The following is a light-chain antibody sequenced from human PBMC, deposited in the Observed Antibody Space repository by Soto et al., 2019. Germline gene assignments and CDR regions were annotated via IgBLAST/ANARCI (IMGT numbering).Light chain of an antibody. V-gene: IGKV1-6*01. CDR2: EAS. CDR3: LQDYVYPWT. J-gene: IGKJ1*01. CDR1: QGIGND. Sequence: IQVTQSASSLPASVGDRVTISCRASQGIGNDLGWYQQKPGKAPKLLIYEASTLQTGVASRFSGSGSGTDFTLTISSLQPEDFATYYCLQDYVYPWTFGQGTKVEVK.